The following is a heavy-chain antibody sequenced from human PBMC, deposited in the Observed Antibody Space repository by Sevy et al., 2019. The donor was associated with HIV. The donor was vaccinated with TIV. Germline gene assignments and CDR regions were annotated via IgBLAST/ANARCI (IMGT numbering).Heavy chain of an antibody. Sequence: SQTLSLTCGISGDSVSSNGVAWNWIRQSPSRGLEWLGRTYYTSRWSSDYAASVKTRITINPDTSKNQFSLQLNSVTPEDTAVYYCARDYIGGSRGGGGFDPWGQGTLVTVSS. V-gene: IGHV6-1*01. CDR1: GDSVSSNGVA. CDR2: TYYTSRWSS. J-gene: IGHJ5*02. CDR3: ARDYIGGSRGGGGFDP. D-gene: IGHD1-26*01.